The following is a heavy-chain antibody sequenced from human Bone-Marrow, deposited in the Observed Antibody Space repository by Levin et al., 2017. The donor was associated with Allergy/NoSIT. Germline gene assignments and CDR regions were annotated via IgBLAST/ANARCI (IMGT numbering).Heavy chain of an antibody. Sequence: GGSLRLSCAASGFTFRKYAVNWVRQAPGKGLEWVSGIIGSGTSAYYADSVKGRFTISRDNSKNTLSLQMSSLRAEDTGVYYCAKAAVWNTEDIDYWGQGTLVTVSS. D-gene: IGHD3-16*01. CDR2: IIGSGTSA. V-gene: IGHV3-23*01. J-gene: IGHJ4*02. CDR3: AKAAVWNTEDIDY. CDR1: GFTFRKYA.